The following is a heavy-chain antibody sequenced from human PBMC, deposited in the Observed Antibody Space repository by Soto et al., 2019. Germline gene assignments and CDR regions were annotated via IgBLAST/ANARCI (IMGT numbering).Heavy chain of an antibody. D-gene: IGHD1-26*01. CDR3: GGGSDPTWFDP. CDR2: IYYSGST. J-gene: IGHJ5*02. V-gene: IGHV4-61*05. Sequence: LETLPHTCTVSGGSSSSSSYCWGWIRQPPGKGLEWIGYIYYSGSTNYNPSLKSRVTISVDTSKNQFSLKLSSVTAADTAVYYCGGGSDPTWFDPWGQGTLVTVSS. CDR1: GGSSSSSSYC.